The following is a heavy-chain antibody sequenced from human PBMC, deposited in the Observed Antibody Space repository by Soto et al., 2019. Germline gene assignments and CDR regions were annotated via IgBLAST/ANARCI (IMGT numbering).Heavy chain of an antibody. Sequence: QVQLVQSGAEVKKPGSSVKVSCKASGGTFSSYAISWVRQAPGQGLEWMGGIIPISETTNYAQKFKGRVTITADEYKSTAYMELSSLRSEDTAVYYCARSQGSSTSLEIYYYYYYGMDVWGQGTTVTVSS. D-gene: IGHD2-2*01. J-gene: IGHJ6*02. CDR2: IIPISETT. V-gene: IGHV1-69*01. CDR3: ARSQGSSTSLEIYYYYYYGMDV. CDR1: GGTFSSYA.